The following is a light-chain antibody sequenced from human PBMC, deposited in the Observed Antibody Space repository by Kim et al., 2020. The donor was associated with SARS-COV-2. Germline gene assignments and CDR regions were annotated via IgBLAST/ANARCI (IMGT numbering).Light chain of an antibody. CDR2: AAS. Sequence: SASEGDRVTITCRASQSISTYLNWYQQRPGKASNLLIYAASSLQSGVPSRFTGSGSGTDFTLTITSLQPEDFATYYCQQSHTTPYTFGQGTKLEI. CDR3: QQSHTTPYT. V-gene: IGKV1-39*01. J-gene: IGKJ2*01. CDR1: QSISTY.